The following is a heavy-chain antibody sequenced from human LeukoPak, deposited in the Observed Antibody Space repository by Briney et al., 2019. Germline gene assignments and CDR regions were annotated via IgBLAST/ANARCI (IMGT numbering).Heavy chain of an antibody. CDR3: AGAHLGYCSSTSCYENWFDP. J-gene: IGHJ5*02. V-gene: IGHV4-59*08. Sequence: SETLPLTCTVSGGSISSYYWSWIRQPPGKGLEWIGYIYYSGSTNYNPPLKSRVTISVDTSKNQFTLKLSSVTAADTAVYYCAGAHLGYCSSTSCYENWFDPWGQGTLVTVSS. CDR2: IYYSGST. D-gene: IGHD2-2*01. CDR1: GGSISSYY.